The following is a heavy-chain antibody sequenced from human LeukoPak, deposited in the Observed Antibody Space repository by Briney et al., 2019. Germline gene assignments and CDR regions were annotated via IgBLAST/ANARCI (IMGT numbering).Heavy chain of an antibody. D-gene: IGHD3-10*01. CDR3: AHSPITMVRGAPLGFDP. V-gene: IGHV2-5*02. Sequence: SGPTLVNPTQTLTLTCTFSGFSPSTSGVGVGWIRQPPGKALEWLALIYWDDDKRYSPSLKSRLTITKDTSKNQVVLTMTNMDPVDTATYYCAHSPITMVRGAPLGFDPWGQGTLVTVSS. J-gene: IGHJ5*02. CDR2: IYWDDDK. CDR1: GFSPSTSGVG.